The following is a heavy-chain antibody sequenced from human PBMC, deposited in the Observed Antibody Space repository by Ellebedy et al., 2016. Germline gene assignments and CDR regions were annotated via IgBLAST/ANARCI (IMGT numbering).Heavy chain of an antibody. J-gene: IGHJ4*02. CDR1: GFNFHEYT. CDR2: ISWNGGST. Sequence: GESLKISXAASGFNFHEYTMHWFRQAPGKGLEWVSLISWNGGSTYYADSVKGRFTISRDKSRNSLYLQMNSLRTEDTALYYCAKGRYDFWSGYYLTDYWGQGTLVTVSS. V-gene: IGHV3-43*01. CDR3: AKGRYDFWSGYYLTDY. D-gene: IGHD3-3*01.